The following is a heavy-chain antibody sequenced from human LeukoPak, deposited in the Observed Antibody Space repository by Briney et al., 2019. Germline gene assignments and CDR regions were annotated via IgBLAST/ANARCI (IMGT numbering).Heavy chain of an antibody. V-gene: IGHV3-48*03. CDR3: ARDDSYGLDY. CDR1: GFIFSSYE. J-gene: IGHJ4*02. Sequence: GGSLRLSCAASGFIFSSYEMNRVRQAPGKGLEWVSYISSSGSTIYYADSVKGRFTISRDNAKNSLYLQMNSLRAEDTAVYYCARDDSYGLDYWGQGTLVTVSS. D-gene: IGHD5-18*01. CDR2: ISSSGSTI.